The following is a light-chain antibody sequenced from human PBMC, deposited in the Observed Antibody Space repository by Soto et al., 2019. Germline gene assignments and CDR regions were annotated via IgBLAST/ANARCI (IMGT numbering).Light chain of an antibody. CDR2: RSN. Sequence: QSVLTQPPSASGTPGQRVTISCSGSSSNIGSNYVYWYQQLPGTAPKLLIYRSNQRPSGVPDRFSGSKSGTLASLAISGLRAEDEADYYCAAWDYSLRSWVFGGGTKLTVL. V-gene: IGLV1-47*01. CDR3: AAWDYSLRSWV. J-gene: IGLJ3*02. CDR1: SSNIGSNY.